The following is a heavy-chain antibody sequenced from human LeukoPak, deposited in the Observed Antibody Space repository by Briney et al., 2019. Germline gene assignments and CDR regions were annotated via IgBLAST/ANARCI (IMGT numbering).Heavy chain of an antibody. CDR3: AXXLNDFPPDY. CDR1: GYTFTSYG. V-gene: IGHV1-18*01. D-gene: IGHD3-3*01. CDR2: ISAYNGNT. Sequence: ASVKVSCTASGYTFTSYGISWVRQAPGQGLEWMGWISAYNGNTNYAQKLQGRVTMTTDTSTSTAYMELRSLRSDDTAVYYCAXXLNDFPPDYWGQGTLVTVSS. J-gene: IGHJ4*02.